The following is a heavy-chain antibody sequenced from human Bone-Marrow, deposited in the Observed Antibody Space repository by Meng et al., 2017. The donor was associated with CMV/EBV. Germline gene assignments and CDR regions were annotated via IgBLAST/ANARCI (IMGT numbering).Heavy chain of an antibody. Sequence: GASLKISCAASGFTFSSYTMQWVRQSPGKGQGWVASLSSDGGTTHYADSVEGRFTISRDYSRNTLYLQMNSLRAEDPAVYYWSKNIGDYWGQGTLVTVSS. V-gene: IGHV3-30-3*02. CDR2: LSSDGGTT. CDR1: GFTFSSYT. J-gene: IGHJ4*02. CDR3: SKNIGDY. D-gene: IGHD2/OR15-2a*01.